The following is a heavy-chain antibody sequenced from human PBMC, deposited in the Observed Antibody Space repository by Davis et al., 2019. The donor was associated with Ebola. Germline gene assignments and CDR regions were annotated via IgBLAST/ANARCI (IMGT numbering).Heavy chain of an antibody. D-gene: IGHD4-17*01. CDR2: IYPGDSDT. CDR1: GYSFTSYW. Sequence: GESLKISCQGSGYSFTSYWIGWVRQMPGKGLEWMGIIYPGDSDTRYSPSFQGQVTISADKSISTAYLQWSSLKASDTAMYYCARGRNYGDYLLWRMDVWGQGTTVTVSS. CDR3: ARGRNYGDYLLWRMDV. J-gene: IGHJ6*02. V-gene: IGHV5-51*01.